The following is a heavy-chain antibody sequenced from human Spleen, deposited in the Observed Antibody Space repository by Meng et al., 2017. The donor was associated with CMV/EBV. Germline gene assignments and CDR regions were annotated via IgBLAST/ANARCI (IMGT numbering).Heavy chain of an antibody. J-gene: IGHJ4*02. CDR1: GISVSSNY. CDR3: AGLWI. CDR2: MSGDGREI. Sequence: GESLKISCEASGISVSSNYMSWVRQAPGKGLEWVADMSGDGREIYYVDSVKGRFTVSRDNAKNSLFLQMNSLRVEDTAVYYCAGLWIWGPGTLVTVSS. V-gene: IGHV3-7*01. D-gene: IGHD1-1*01.